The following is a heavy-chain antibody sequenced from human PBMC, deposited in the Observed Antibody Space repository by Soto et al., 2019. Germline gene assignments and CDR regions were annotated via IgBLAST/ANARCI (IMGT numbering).Heavy chain of an antibody. CDR2: IIPIFGTA. CDR1: GGTFSSYA. Sequence: SVKVSCKASGGTFSSYAISWVRQAPGQVLEWMGGIIPIFGTANYAQKFQGRVTITADKPTSTAYMELSSLRSEDTAVYYCARGPSPARTLRFLEWLLYRDHYYYYGMDVWGQGTTVTVSS. D-gene: IGHD3-3*01. CDR3: ARGPSPARTLRFLEWLLYRDHYYYYGMDV. V-gene: IGHV1-69*06. J-gene: IGHJ6*02.